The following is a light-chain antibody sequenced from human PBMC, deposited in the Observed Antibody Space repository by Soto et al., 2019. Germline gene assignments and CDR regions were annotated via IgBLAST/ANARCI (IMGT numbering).Light chain of an antibody. CDR3: ASWDDSLNVWL. CDR1: NSNIGSHT. CDR2: DND. Sequence: VLTQPPSASGTPGQRITISCSGSNSNIGSHTVHWYQHLPGTAPKLLIYDNDQRPSGVPDRFSGSKSGSSASLAISGLQSDDESDYYCASWDDSLNVWLFGGGTKLTVL. V-gene: IGLV1-44*01. J-gene: IGLJ3*02.